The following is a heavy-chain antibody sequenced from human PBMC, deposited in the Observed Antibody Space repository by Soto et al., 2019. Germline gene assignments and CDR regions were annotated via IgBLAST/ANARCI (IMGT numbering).Heavy chain of an antibody. CDR3: ARHGQGGIAEAVTD. CDR2: IYYSGST. Sequence: SETLSLTCTVSGGSISGSSYYWGWIRQPPGKGLEWIGSIYYSGSTYYNPSLKSRVTISVDTSKNQFSLKLSSVTAADTAVYYCARHGQGGIAEAVTDWGQGTLVTVSS. CDR1: GGSISGSSYY. V-gene: IGHV4-39*01. D-gene: IGHD6-13*01. J-gene: IGHJ4*02.